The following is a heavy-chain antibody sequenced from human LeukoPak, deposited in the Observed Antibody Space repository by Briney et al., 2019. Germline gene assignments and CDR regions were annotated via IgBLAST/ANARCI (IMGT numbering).Heavy chain of an antibody. V-gene: IGHV4-59*01. J-gene: IGHJ6*02. CDR3: ARGVFHYDFWSGYDYGMDV. CDR2: IYYSGST. D-gene: IGHD3-3*01. Sequence: SETLSLTCAVYGGSFSGYYWSWIRQPPGKGLEWIGSIYYSGSTNYNPSLKSRVTISVDTSKNQFSLKLSSVTAADTAVYYCARGVFHYDFWSGYDYGMDVWGQGTTVTVSS. CDR1: GGSFSGYY.